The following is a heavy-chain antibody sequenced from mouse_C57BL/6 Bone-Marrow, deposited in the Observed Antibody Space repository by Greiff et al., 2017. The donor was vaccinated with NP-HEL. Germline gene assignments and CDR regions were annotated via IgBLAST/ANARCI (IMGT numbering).Heavy chain of an antibody. V-gene: IGHV1-81*01. CDR3: ARYYDFAY. CDR1: GYTFTSYG. J-gene: IGHJ3*01. CDR2: IYPRSGHT. D-gene: IGHD2-4*01. Sequence: VQLQQSGAELARPGASVKLSCKASGYTFTSYGISWVKQRTGQGLEWIGEIYPRSGHTYYNEKFKGKATLTADKSSSTAYMELRSLTSEDSAVYFCARYYDFAYWGQGTLVTVSA.